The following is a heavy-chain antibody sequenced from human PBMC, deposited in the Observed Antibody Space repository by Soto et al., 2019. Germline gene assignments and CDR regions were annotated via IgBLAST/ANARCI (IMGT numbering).Heavy chain of an antibody. D-gene: IGHD4-17*01. Sequence: GSLRLSCSASGFTFSTYSIHWIRQAPGKGLEYVSAISSSGVSTYYADSVKGRFTVSRDNSKNTVYLQMSSLRTEDTAVYYCARKSVTTSWFDPWGQGTLVTVSS. CDR3: ARKSVTTSWFDP. CDR1: GFTFSTYS. V-gene: IGHV3-64D*06. CDR2: ISSSGVST. J-gene: IGHJ5*02.